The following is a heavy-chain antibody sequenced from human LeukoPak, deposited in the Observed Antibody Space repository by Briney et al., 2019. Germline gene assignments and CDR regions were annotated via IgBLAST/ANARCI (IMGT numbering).Heavy chain of an antibody. Sequence: ASVKVSCKASGYTFTSYGISWVRQAPGQGLEWMGWISAYNGNTNYAQKLQGRVTMTTDTSTSTAYMELRSLRSDDTAVYYCAREATMVRGVKYYYYYGMDVWGQGTTVTVSS. J-gene: IGHJ6*02. D-gene: IGHD3-10*01. V-gene: IGHV1-18*01. CDR1: GYTFTSYG. CDR2: ISAYNGNT. CDR3: AREATMVRGVKYYYYYGMDV.